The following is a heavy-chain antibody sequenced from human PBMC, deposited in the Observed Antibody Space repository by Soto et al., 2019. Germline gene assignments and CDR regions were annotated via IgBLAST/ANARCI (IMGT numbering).Heavy chain of an antibody. CDR1: GGSISSSNW. CDR2: IYHSGST. J-gene: IGHJ6*02. V-gene: IGHV4-4*02. CDR3: ARLRGDTANVGYYGMDV. Sequence: SETLSLTCAVSGGSISSSNWWSWVRQPPGKGLEWIGEIYHSGSTNYNPSLKSRVTISVDTSKNQFSLKLSSVTAADTAVYYCARLRGDTANVGYYGMDVWGQGTTVTVSS. D-gene: IGHD5-18*01.